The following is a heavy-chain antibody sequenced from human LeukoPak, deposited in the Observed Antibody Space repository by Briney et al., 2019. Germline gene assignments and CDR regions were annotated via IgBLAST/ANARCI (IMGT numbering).Heavy chain of an antibody. Sequence: PSETLSLTCTVSGGSVSSSSYYWGWIRQPPGKGLEWIGSIYYSGSTYYNPSLKSRVTISVDTSKNQFSLKLSSVTAADTAVYYCASEGDYLYYFDYWGQGTLVTVSS. CDR3: ASEGDYLYYFDY. V-gene: IGHV4-39*07. CDR2: IYYSGST. D-gene: IGHD4-17*01. J-gene: IGHJ4*02. CDR1: GGSVSSSSYY.